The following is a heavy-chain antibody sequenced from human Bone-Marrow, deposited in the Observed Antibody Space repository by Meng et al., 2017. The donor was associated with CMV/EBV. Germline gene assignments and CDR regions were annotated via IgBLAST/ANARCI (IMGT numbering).Heavy chain of an antibody. D-gene: IGHD5-12*01. V-gene: IGHV4-34*01. CDR3: ARGVGHGYDFAFDP. Sequence: SETLSLTCAVYGGSFSGYYWSWIRQPPGKGLEWIGEISHSGSTNYNPSLKSRVTISVDTSKNQFSLKLSSVTAADTAVYYCARGVGHGYDFAFDPWGQGTLVTVSS. CDR1: GGSFSGYY. J-gene: IGHJ5*02. CDR2: ISHSGST.